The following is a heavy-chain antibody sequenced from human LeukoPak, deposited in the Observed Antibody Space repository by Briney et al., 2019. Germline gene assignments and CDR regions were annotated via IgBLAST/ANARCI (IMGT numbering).Heavy chain of an antibody. Sequence: GGSLRLSCATSGFTFSSYWMNWVRQAPGKGLEWVANIKQDGSEKHYVDSVKGRFTISRDNAKNSLYLQMNSLRAEDTAVYYCARDAFSYYYYMDVWGKGTTVTVSS. CDR2: IKQDGSEK. J-gene: IGHJ6*03. CDR1: GFTFSSYW. V-gene: IGHV3-7*01. CDR3: ARDAFSYYYYMDV.